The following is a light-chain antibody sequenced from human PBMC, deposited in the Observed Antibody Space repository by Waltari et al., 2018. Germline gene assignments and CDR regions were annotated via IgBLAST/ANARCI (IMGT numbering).Light chain of an antibody. J-gene: IGKJ1*01. CDR2: GTS. Sequence: EIVMMQSPATLFLPPGESASLFCRASQSVRSTFAWFQQKPGQPPRLLIYGTSTRATGIPARFSGSGSGTEFSLTISSLQPEDFATYYCQQYTYWPWTFGQGTRVETK. CDR1: QSVRST. V-gene: IGKV3D-15*01. CDR3: QQYTYWPWT.